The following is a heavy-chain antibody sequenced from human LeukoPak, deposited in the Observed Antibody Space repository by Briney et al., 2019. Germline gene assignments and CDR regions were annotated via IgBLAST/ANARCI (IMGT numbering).Heavy chain of an antibody. CDR3: ARDRDYFDY. CDR2: IYSGGST. Sequence: GGSLRLSCAASGFTVSSNYMTWVRQAPGRGLDWVSVIYSGGSTYYADSVKGRFTISRDNYKNTLYLQMNSLRVEDTAVYFCARDRDYFDYWGQGALVTVSS. J-gene: IGHJ4*02. V-gene: IGHV3-53*01. CDR1: GFTVSSNY. D-gene: IGHD3-10*01.